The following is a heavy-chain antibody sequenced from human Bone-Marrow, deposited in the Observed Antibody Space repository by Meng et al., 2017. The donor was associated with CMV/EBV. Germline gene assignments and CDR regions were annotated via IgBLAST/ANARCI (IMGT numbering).Heavy chain of an antibody. D-gene: IGHD3-16*01. V-gene: IGHV4-59*13. CDR2: ISYSGFT. J-gene: IGHJ5*02. Sequence: SETLSLTCTVSGGSISNYYWSWIRQPPGKALEWVGSISYSGFTNYNPSLKSRVTISVDTSKSQFSLNLSSVTAADTAVYYCARDNLMITFGGVDKTHWFDPWGQGTLVTVSS. CDR3: ARDNLMITFGGVDKTHWFDP. CDR1: GGSISNYY.